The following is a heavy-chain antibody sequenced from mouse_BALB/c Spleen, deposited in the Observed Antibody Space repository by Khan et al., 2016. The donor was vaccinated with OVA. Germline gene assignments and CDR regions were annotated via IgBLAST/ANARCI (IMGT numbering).Heavy chain of an antibody. CDR1: GYTFTNYV. Sequence: LQQSGPELVEPGASVKMSCKASGYTFTNYVIHWVKQKPGQGLEWIGYINPDNAGTRYNEKFKGKATLTSDISSTTAYMELSSLTSEDSAVYYCAREASSWDFSFPYWGQGTLVTVSA. CDR2: INPDNAGT. CDR3: AREASSWDFSFPY. J-gene: IGHJ3*01. V-gene: IGHV1S136*01. D-gene: IGHD4-1*01.